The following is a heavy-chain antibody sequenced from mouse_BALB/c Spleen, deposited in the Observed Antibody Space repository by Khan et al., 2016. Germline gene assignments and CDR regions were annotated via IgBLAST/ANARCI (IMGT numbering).Heavy chain of an antibody. D-gene: IGHD2-2*01. CDR2: INPDSSTI. CDR3: ARYGYGYAMDY. J-gene: IGHJ4*01. V-gene: IGHV4-1*02. CDR1: GFDFSRYW. Sequence: LQESGGGLVQPGGSLKLSCAASGFDFSRYWMSWVRQAPGKGLEWIAEINPDSSTINYTPSLKDKFIISRDNAKNTLYLQMSKVRSEATALYYCARYGYGYAMDYWGQGASVTVSS.